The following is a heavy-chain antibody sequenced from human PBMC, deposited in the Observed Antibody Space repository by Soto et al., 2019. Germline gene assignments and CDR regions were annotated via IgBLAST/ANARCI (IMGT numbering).Heavy chain of an antibody. CDR2: IDGGGYT. CDR1: GFIVSRNY. CDR3: ARVGGSTYVTPPISSWYEL. J-gene: IGHJ5*02. Sequence: GGPLRLSFAASGFIVSRNYMYWVRQAPGKVLELVSVIDGGGYTYYADCVKGRFTISRDNSKNTWHLQMNSLRAEDSAVYYCARVGGSTYVTPPISSWYELWAHGTLVTVSS. D-gene: IGHD2-2*01. V-gene: IGHV3-53*01.